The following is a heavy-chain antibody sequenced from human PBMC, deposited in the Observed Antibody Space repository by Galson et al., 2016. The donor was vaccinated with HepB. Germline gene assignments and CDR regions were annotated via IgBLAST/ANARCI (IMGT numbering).Heavy chain of an antibody. J-gene: IGHJ5*02. D-gene: IGHD6-13*01. CDR1: GGTFGIYG. V-gene: IGHV1-69*06. Sequence: SVKVSCKASGGTFGIYGISWVRQAPGQGLEWMGIIMPSLNASSYAQKFQGRVTASADTSTNIAYMELRSLTSEDTAMYFCARTRLGAAGINWFDPWGQGTLVTVSS. CDR2: IMPSLNAS. CDR3: ARTRLGAAGINWFDP.